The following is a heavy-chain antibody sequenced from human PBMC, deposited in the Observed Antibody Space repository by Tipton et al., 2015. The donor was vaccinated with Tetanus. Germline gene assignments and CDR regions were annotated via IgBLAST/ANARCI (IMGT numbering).Heavy chain of an antibody. J-gene: IGHJ5*02. CDR2: IRSKANSYAT. CDR3: TSTKADYGDPP. Sequence: SLRLSCAASGFTFSGSAMHWVRQASGKGLEWVGRIRSKANSYATAYAASVKGRFTISRDDSKNTAYLQMNSLKTEDTAVYYCTSTKADYGDPPWGPGTLVTVSS. CDR1: GFTFSGSA. D-gene: IGHD4-17*01. V-gene: IGHV3-73*01.